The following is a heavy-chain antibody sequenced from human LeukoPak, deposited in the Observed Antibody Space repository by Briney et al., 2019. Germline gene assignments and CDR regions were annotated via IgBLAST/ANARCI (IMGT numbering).Heavy chain of an antibody. CDR1: GGSFSGYY. CDR3: ARVYDSSGYWTFDI. V-gene: IGHV4-34*01. D-gene: IGHD3-22*01. Sequence: ETLSLTCAVYGGSFSGYYWSWIRQPPGKGLEWIGEINHSGSTNYDPSLKSRITISVDTSKNQFSLKLSSVTAADTAVYYCARVYDSSGYWTFDIWGQGTMVTVSS. CDR2: INHSGST. J-gene: IGHJ3*02.